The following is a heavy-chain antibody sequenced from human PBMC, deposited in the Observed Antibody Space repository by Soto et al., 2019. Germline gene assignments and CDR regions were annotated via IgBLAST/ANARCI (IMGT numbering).Heavy chain of an antibody. V-gene: IGHV3-72*01. J-gene: IGHJ4*02. CDR1: RFTFSDHY. CDR2: TRNKANSYNT. CDR3: AKGLHSSSWYYFDY. D-gene: IGHD6-13*01. Sequence: GGSLRLSCAASRFTFSDHYMDWVRQAPGKGLEWVGRTRNKANSYNTEYAASVKGRFTISRDDSKNSLYLQMNSLKTEDTAVYYCAKGLHSSSWYYFDYWGQGTLVTVSS.